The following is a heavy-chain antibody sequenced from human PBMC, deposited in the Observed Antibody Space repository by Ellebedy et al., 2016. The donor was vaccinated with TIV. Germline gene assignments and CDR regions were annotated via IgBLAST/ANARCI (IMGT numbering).Heavy chain of an antibody. CDR1: GFTFSNYW. V-gene: IGHV3-7*01. J-gene: IGHJ4*02. CDR3: ARDQWLGRAYYFDS. Sequence: GEFLKISCGTSGFTFSNYWMTWVRQAPGKGLEWVANIKQDGSEKYYVDSVEGRFAISRDNAKNSMYLQMNSLRDEDTAVYYCARDQWLGRAYYFDSWGQGTLVTVSS. CDR2: IKQDGSEK. D-gene: IGHD6-19*01.